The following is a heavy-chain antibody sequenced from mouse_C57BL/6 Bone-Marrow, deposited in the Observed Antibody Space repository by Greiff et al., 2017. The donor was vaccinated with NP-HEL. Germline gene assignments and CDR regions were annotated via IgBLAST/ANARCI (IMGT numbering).Heavy chain of an antibody. Sequence: EVKLVESGGGLVQPKGSLKLSCAASGFTLNTYAMHWVRQAPGKGLEWVARIRSKSSNYATYYADSVKDRFTISRDDSQSMLYLQMNNLKTEDTAMYYCVREGQYGSSRGWYFDVWGTGTTVTVSS. J-gene: IGHJ1*03. CDR1: GFTLNTYA. D-gene: IGHD1-1*01. V-gene: IGHV10-3*01. CDR3: VREGQYGSSRGWYFDV. CDR2: IRSKSSNYAT.